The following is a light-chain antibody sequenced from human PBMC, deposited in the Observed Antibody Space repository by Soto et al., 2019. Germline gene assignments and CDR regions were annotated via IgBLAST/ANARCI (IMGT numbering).Light chain of an antibody. CDR1: RTVSNR. V-gene: IGKV3-15*01. Sequence: EILMTQSPDTLSVSPGERVTLSCRASRTVSNRLAWYQHKPGQAPRLLISGASTGATGIPPRFRGSGSGTEFTLTVDTLRSEDIAIYYCQQYYHWPVTFGGGTKVDIK. J-gene: IGKJ4*01. CDR3: QQYYHWPVT. CDR2: GAS.